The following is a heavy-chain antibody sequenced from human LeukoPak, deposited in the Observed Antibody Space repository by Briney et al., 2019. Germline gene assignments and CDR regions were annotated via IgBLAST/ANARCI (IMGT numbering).Heavy chain of an antibody. CDR2: IYYSGST. D-gene: IGHD1-26*01. Sequence: PSETLSLTCTVSGGSISSGDYYWSWIRQPPGKGLEWIVYIYYSGSTYYNPSLKSRITISVDTSKNQFSLKLSSVTAADTAVYYCARERSGSYSGFDYWGQGTLVTVSS. V-gene: IGHV4-30-4*01. CDR3: ARERSGSYSGFDY. CDR1: GGSISSGDYY. J-gene: IGHJ4*02.